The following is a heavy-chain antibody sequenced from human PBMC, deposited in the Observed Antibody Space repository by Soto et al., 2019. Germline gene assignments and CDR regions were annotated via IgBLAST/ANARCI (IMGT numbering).Heavy chain of an antibody. CDR3: ARRQDGATKYYYYYGMDV. CDR2: IYYSGRT. V-gene: IGHV4-39*01. CDR1: GGSISSSSYY. D-gene: IGHD1-26*01. Sequence: SETLSLTCTVSGGSISSSSYYWGWIRQPPGKGLEWIGSIYYSGRTYYNPSLKSRVTISVDTSKNHFSLKLSSVTAADTAVYYCARRQDGATKYYYYYGMDVWGQGTTVTVSS. J-gene: IGHJ6*02.